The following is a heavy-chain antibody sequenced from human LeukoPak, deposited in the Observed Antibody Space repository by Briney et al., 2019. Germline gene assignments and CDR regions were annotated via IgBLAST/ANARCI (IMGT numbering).Heavy chain of an antibody. CDR2: IYYSGST. CDR3: ASLTTADAFDV. D-gene: IGHD3-22*01. V-gene: IGHV4-59*01. CDR1: GGSISSYY. Sequence: SETLSLTCTVSGGSISSYYWSWIRQPPGKGLEWIGYIYYSGSTNYNPSLKSRVSISVDTSKNQFSLKLSSVTAADTAVFYCASLTTADAFDVWGQGTMVTVSS. J-gene: IGHJ3*01.